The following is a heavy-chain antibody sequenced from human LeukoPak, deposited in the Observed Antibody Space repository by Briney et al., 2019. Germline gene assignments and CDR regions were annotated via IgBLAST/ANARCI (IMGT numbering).Heavy chain of an antibody. CDR2: ISSSGSTI. V-gene: IGHV3-11*04. CDR1: GFTFSDYY. J-gene: IGHJ3*02. D-gene: IGHD2-2*01. Sequence: PGGSLRLSCAASGFTFSDYYMSWIRQAPGKGLEWVSYISSSGSTIYYADSVKGRFTISRDNAKNSLYLQMNSLRAEDTAVYYCARSLLGYCSSTSCPDAFDIWGQGTMVTVSS. CDR3: ARSLLGYCSSTSCPDAFDI.